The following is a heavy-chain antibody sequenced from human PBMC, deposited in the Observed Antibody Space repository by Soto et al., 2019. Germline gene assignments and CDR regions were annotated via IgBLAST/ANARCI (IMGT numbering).Heavy chain of an antibody. CDR3: ARAHHYYDSSGYPPGY. J-gene: IGHJ4*02. CDR2: MNSDGSNT. V-gene: IGHV3-74*01. CDR1: GFTFSNYW. D-gene: IGHD3-22*01. Sequence: GGSLRLSCAASGFTFSNYWMHWVRQAPGKGLVWISRMNSDGSNTVYADAVKGRFTISRDNAKNSLYLQMNSLRAEDTAVYYCARAHHYYDSSGYPPGYWGQGTLVTVSS.